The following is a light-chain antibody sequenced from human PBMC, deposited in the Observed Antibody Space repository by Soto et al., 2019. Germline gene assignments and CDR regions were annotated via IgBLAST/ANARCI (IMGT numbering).Light chain of an antibody. J-gene: IGKJ2*01. Sequence: EIVLTQSPATLSLSPGERATLSCRASPSVGSHLAWYQQRPGQPPRLVIYDATSRATGIPARFSGSGSGTDFTLTISSLEPEDFALYYCQPCNIWPPAFGQGTRLEIK. CDR3: QPCNIWPPA. CDR2: DAT. CDR1: PSVGSH. V-gene: IGKV3-11*01.